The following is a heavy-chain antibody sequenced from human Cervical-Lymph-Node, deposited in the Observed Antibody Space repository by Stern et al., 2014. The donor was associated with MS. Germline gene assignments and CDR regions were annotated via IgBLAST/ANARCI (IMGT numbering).Heavy chain of an antibody. V-gene: IGHV3-66*01. J-gene: IGHJ4*02. Sequence: VQLVESGGGLVQPGGSLRLSCAASGFPVGASYMNWVRQAPGQGLEWVSRIHTVGTTHYADSVKGRFTISRANAKNALYLQMDRLTVEDTAVYYCAREIAGRRFEDWGRGTLVAVSP. CDR1: GFPVGASY. CDR2: IHTVGTT. D-gene: IGHD6-6*01. CDR3: AREIAGRRFED.